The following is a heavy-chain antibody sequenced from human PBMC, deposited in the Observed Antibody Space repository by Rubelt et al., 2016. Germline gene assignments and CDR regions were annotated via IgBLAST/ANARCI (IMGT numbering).Heavy chain of an antibody. V-gene: IGHV3-74*03. J-gene: IGHJ5*02. CDR1: GFTFSNYW. D-gene: IGHD6-19*01. CDR3: ARELYGSGWYWFDA. Sequence: EVQLVESGGGLVQPGGSLRLSCATSGFTFSNYWMHWVRQAPGKGLVWVSRINSDGSSTKYADSVKGRFTISRDNAKSTLHLQMNSLRAEDTAVYYCARELYGSGWYWFDAWGQGTLVTVSS. CDR2: INSDGSST.